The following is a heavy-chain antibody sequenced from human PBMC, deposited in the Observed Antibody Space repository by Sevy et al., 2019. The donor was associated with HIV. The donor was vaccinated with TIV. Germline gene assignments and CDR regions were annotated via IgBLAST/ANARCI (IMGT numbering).Heavy chain of an antibody. Sequence: GGSLRLSCAASGFTFSDYYMTWVRQAPGKGLEWIAYISNSGRTTHNADSVDGRFTISRDNAKNSLYLQMNSLRVEDTAVYYWVRDRSAGWSDSFDIWGRGARVTVSS. V-gene: IGHV3-11*04. CDR2: ISNSGRTT. D-gene: IGHD3-3*01. J-gene: IGHJ3*02. CDR1: GFTFSDYY. CDR3: VRDRSAGWSDSFDI.